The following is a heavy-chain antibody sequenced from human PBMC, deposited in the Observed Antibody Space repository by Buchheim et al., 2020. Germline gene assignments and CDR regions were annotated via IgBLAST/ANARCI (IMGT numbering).Heavy chain of an antibody. V-gene: IGHV4-61*01. Sequence: QVQLQESGPRLVKPSETLSLTCTVSGGSVSSGSYYWSWIRQPPGKGLEWIGYIYYSGSTTYNPSLKSRVTMSVDTSKNQFSLKVSSVTAADTAVYYCARDRAAAGYFDYWGQGTL. J-gene: IGHJ4*02. CDR2: IYYSGST. CDR3: ARDRAAAGYFDY. D-gene: IGHD6-13*01. CDR1: GGSVSSGSYY.